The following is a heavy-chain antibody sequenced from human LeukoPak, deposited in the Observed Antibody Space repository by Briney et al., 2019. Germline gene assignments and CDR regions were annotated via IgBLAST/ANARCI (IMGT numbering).Heavy chain of an antibody. CDR2: ISYPGST. Sequence: SETLSLTCTVSGGSISSYYWSWIRQPPGKGLDWIGYISYPGSTNYNPSLNSRVTISIDTSKNQFSLKLSSVTAADTAVYYCARLLLLDNWFDPWGQGTLVTVSS. J-gene: IGHJ5*02. CDR1: GGSISSYY. CDR3: ARLLLLDNWFDP. V-gene: IGHV4-59*01. D-gene: IGHD2-15*01.